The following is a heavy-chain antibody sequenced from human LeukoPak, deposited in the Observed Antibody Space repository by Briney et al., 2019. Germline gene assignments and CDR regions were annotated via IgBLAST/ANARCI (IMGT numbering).Heavy chain of an antibody. CDR2: INPSGGST. Sequence: ASVKVSCKASGYTFTSYYMHWVRQAPGQGLEWMGIINPSGGSTSYAQKFQGRVTMTRDTSTSTVYMELSSLRSEDTAVHYCARNLILNSGYDYSLRAPEGYWGQGTLVTVSS. CDR3: ARNLILNSGYDYSLRAPEGY. CDR1: GYTFTSYY. J-gene: IGHJ4*02. V-gene: IGHV1-46*01. D-gene: IGHD5-12*01.